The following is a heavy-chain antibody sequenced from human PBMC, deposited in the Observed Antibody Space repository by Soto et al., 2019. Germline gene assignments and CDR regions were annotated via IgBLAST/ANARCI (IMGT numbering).Heavy chain of an antibody. D-gene: IGHD1-26*01. CDR2: IYYSGTT. V-gene: IGHV4-59*01. J-gene: IGHJ3*02. CDR3: ARVWVGAFDI. CDR1: GGSISSYY. Sequence: QVQLQESGPGLVKPSETLSLTCTVSGGSISSYYWSWIRQPPGKVLEWIGYIYYSGTTNYNPTLKRRVTSTVDTYKNQFSLKLSSVTAGDTAVYYCARVWVGAFDIWGQGTMGTVSS.